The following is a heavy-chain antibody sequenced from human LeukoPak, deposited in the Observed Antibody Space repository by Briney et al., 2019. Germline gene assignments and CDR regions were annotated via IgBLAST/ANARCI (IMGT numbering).Heavy chain of an antibody. CDR3: ARQRVGESFDY. D-gene: IGHD3-10*01. V-gene: IGHV4-39*01. CDR2: IYYSGTN. J-gene: IGHJ4*02. CDR1: GGSISSSSHY. Sequence: SETLSLTCTVSGGSISSSSHYWGWVRQPPGKGLEWIGSIYYSGTNYYNPSLKSRVTTSIDTSKNQFSLKLSTVTAADTAVYYCARQRVGESFDYWGQGTLVTVSS.